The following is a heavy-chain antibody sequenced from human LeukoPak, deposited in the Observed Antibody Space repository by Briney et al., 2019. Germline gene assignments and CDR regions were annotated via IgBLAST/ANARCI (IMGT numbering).Heavy chain of an antibody. V-gene: IGHV4-59*11. CDR2: IHYSGST. D-gene: IGHD3-3*01. CDR3: ARDGGYECWSPGAFDI. CDR1: GGSISSHY. J-gene: IGHJ3*02. Sequence: PSETLSLTCTVSGGSISSHYWSWIRQPPRKGQGLVGYIHYSGSTNYNPSPKSRVPISIATSKNQFSLTLRSVTAADTAVYYCARDGGYECWSPGAFDIWGQGTTVTVSS.